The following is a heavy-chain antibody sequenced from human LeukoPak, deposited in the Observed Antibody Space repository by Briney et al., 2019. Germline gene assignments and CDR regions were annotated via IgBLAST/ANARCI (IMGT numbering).Heavy chain of an antibody. V-gene: IGHV3-48*02. Sequence: GGSLRLSCAASGFTFSSYSMNWVRQAPGKGLEWVSYISSSSSTIYYADSVKGRFTISRDNAKNSLYLQMNSLRDEDTAVYYCARVTVVAELYGMDVWGQGNTVTVSS. J-gene: IGHJ6*01. CDR3: ARVTVVAELYGMDV. CDR2: ISSSSSTI. D-gene: IGHD2-21*01. CDR1: GFTFSSYS.